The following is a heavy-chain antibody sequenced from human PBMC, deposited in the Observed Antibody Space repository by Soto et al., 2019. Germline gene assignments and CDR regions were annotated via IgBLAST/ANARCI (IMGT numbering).Heavy chain of an antibody. CDR3: EKDRYYDILSGSAPSSY. J-gene: IGHJ4*02. D-gene: IGHD3-9*01. CDR2: ISGGGGST. V-gene: IGHV3-23*01. Sequence: EVQLLESGGGLVQPGGSLRLSCAASGFTFSSYAMSWVRQAPGKGLEWVSAISGGGGSTYYADSVKGRFTISRDNSKNTLYLQMNSLRAEDTAVYYSEKDRYYDILSGSAPSSYWGQGCLVTVSS. CDR1: GFTFSSYA.